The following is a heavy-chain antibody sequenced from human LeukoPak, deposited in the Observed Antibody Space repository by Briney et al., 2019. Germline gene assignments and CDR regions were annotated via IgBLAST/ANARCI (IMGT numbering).Heavy chain of an antibody. J-gene: IGHJ4*02. CDR3: ARVNGDLVSY. CDR2: INHSGST. Sequence: SETLSLTCAVYGGSFSGYYWSWIRQPPGKGLEWIGEINHSGSTNYNPSLKSRVTISVDTSKNQFSLKLSSVTAADTAVYYCARVNGDLVSYWGQGTLVTVSS. CDR1: GGSFSGYY. V-gene: IGHV4-34*01.